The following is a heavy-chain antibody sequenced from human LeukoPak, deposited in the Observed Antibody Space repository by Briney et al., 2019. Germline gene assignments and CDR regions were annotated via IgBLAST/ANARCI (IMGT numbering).Heavy chain of an antibody. CDR3: ARDLDEDIVVVPASAMDV. V-gene: IGHV3-74*01. D-gene: IGHD2-2*01. CDR2: INTDGSST. J-gene: IGHJ6*03. Sequence: GGSLRLSCAASGFTFSSYWMHWVRQAPGKGLVWVSRINTDGSSTSYADSVKGRFTISRDNAKNTLYLQMNSLRAEDTAVYYCARDLDEDIVVVPASAMDVWGKGTTVTVSS. CDR1: GFTFSSYW.